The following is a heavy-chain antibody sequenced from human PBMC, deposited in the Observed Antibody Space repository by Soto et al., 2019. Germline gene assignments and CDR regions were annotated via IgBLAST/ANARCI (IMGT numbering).Heavy chain of an antibody. D-gene: IGHD3-3*01. Sequence: TLSLTCTVSGGSVSSGDYSWSWIRQPPGTALEWLALIYWDDDKRYSPSLKSRLTITKDTSKNQVVLTMTNMDPVDTATYYCAHSLGVTNYYYYYGMDVWGQGTTVT. CDR1: GGSVSSGDYS. J-gene: IGHJ6*02. CDR3: AHSLGVTNYYYYYGMDV. V-gene: IGHV2-5*08. CDR2: IYWDDDK.